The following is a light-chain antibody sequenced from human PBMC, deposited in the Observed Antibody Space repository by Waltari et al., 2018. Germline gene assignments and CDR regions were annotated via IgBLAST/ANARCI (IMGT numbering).Light chain of an antibody. J-gene: IGLJ1*01. Sequence: QSALTQPASVSGSPGQSITISCTGTSSDVGDYNYVSWYQQHPGKAPKLVIFDVSNRPSGVSYRFSGSKSGNTASLTISGLQAEDEADYYCSSYTSSSPYVFGTGTKVTVL. V-gene: IGLV2-14*03. CDR3: SSYTSSSPYV. CDR1: SSDVGDYNY. CDR2: DVS.